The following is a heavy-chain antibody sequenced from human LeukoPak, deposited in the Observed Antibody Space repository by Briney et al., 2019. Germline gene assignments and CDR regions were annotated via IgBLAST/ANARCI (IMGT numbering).Heavy chain of an antibody. D-gene: IGHD5-12*01. CDR1: GFTFSTYY. Sequence: ASVKVSCKASGFTFSTYYMHWVRQAPGQGLEWMGIINPSGGSTSYAQKFQGRVTMTRDMSTSTVYMELSSLRSGDTAVYYCARDGQSGYDSPTFDYWGQGTLVTVSS. CDR3: ARDGQSGYDSPTFDY. CDR2: INPSGGST. J-gene: IGHJ4*02. V-gene: IGHV1-46*01.